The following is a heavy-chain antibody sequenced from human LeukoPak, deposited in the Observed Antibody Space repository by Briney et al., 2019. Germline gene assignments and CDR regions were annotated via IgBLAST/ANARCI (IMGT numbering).Heavy chain of an antibody. V-gene: IGHV3-23*01. J-gene: IGHJ6*02. CDR1: GFTFSSYA. D-gene: IGHD2-2*01. CDR2: ISGSGGST. CDR3: ARVTDCSSTSCYAGYYYYGMDV. Sequence: PGGSLRLSCAASGFTFSSYAMSWVRQAPGKGLEWVSAISGSGGSTYYADSVKGRFTISRDNSKNTLYLQMNSLRAEDTAVYYCARVTDCSSTSCYAGYYYYGMDVWGQGTTVTVSS.